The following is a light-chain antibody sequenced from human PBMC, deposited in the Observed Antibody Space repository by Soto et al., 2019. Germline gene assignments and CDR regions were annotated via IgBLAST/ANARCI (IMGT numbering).Light chain of an antibody. CDR2: EVR. CDR1: SRDIGAYNL. CDR3: STYTSRSTLV. Sequence: QSALTQPASVSGSPGQSITISCSGTSRDIGAYNLVSWYQQPPGKAPKLLIYEVRNRPSGIYYRFSGSKSGTTASLTISSLLPEDEADYYCSTYTSRSTLVFGGGTKLTVL. J-gene: IGLJ2*01. V-gene: IGLV2-14*01.